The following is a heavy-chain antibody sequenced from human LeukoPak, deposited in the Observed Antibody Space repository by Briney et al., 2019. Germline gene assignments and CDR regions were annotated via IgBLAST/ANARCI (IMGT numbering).Heavy chain of an antibody. CDR1: GGSISTSSYY. D-gene: IGHD5-12*01. CDR2: IYYSGST. Sequence: SETLSLTCTVSGGSISTSSYYWAWIRQPPGKGLEWIGSIYYSGSTFYNPSLKSRVTISGDTSKNQFSLKLSSVTAADTAVYYCARRDIVATIDYWGQGTLVTVSS. CDR3: ARRDIVATIDY. J-gene: IGHJ4*02. V-gene: IGHV4-39*01.